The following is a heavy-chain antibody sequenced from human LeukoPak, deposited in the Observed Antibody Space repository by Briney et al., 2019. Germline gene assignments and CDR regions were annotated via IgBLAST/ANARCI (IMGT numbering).Heavy chain of an antibody. J-gene: IGHJ4*02. CDR3: ARVVPTYYYGSGYGLDY. CDR1: GFTFSTYS. D-gene: IGHD3-10*01. CDR2: ITSSSSYV. Sequence: GGSLRLSCAASGFTFSTYSMNWVRQAPGKGLEWVSSITSSSSYVYYADSVKGRFTISRDNAKNSLYLQMNSLRAEDTAVYYCARVVPTYYYGSGYGLDYWGQGTLVTVSS. V-gene: IGHV3-21*01.